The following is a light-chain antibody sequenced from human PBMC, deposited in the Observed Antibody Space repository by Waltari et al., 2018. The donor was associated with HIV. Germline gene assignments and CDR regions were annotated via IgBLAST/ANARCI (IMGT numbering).Light chain of an antibody. CDR2: INN. Sequence: QSVLTQPPSASGTPGQRVTISCSGSSPNVGNNYVYLYQQLPGTAPKLLISINNQRPSGVPDRFSASKSGTSASLAISGLRSEDEADYYCAALDDSLIDQVVFGGGTKLTVL. CDR1: SPNVGNNY. CDR3: AALDDSLIDQVV. J-gene: IGLJ2*01. V-gene: IGLV1-47*01.